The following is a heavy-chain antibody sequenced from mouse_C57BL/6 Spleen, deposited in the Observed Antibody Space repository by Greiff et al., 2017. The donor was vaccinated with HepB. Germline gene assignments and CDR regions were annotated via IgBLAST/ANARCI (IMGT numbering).Heavy chain of an antibody. J-gene: IGHJ1*03. CDR3: ARKGNDGYYLWYFDV. Sequence: QVQLKQPGAELVMPGASVKLSCKASGYTFTSYWMHWVKQRPGQGLEWIGEIDPSDSYTNYNQKFKGKSTLTVDKSSSTAYMQLSSLTSEDSAVYYCARKGNDGYYLWYFDVWGTGTTVTVSS. D-gene: IGHD2-3*01. V-gene: IGHV1-69*01. CDR1: GYTFTSYW. CDR2: IDPSDSYT.